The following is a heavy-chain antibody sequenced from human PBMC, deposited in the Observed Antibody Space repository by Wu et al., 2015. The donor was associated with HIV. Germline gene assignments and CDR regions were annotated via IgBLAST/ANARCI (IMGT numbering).Heavy chain of an antibody. J-gene: IGHJ4*02. V-gene: IGHV1-2*02. CDR3: LTAIDGIVY. CDR2: INPQSDDT. CDR1: GGSFSDFA. D-gene: IGHD5-24*01. Sequence: QVQLVQSGAEVRKPGSSVKVSCKASGGSFSDFAINWVRQAPGQGLEWMGCINPQSDDTKYAQKFQGRVTMTRDTSTNTAYMELSGLTFDDTAMYYCLTAIDGIVYWGQGPLVTVSS.